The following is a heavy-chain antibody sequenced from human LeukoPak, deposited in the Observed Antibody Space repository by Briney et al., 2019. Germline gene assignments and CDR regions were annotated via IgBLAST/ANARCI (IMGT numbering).Heavy chain of an antibody. D-gene: IGHD3-22*01. J-gene: IGHJ4*02. CDR2: INQDGGAK. Sequence: GGFLRLSCAASGFTLSSYWMAWVRQAPGKGLEWVGNINQDGGAKFSVDSVKGRFTISRDNARNSLYLQMNNLRVEDTGIYYCATSHDSSGNNWGQGTLVTVSS. CDR1: GFTLSSYW. V-gene: IGHV3-7*01. CDR3: ATSHDSSGNN.